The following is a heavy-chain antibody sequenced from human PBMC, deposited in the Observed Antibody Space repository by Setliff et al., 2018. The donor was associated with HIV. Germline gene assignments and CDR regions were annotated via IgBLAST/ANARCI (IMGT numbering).Heavy chain of an antibody. CDR2: INHSGST. D-gene: IGHD3-3*01. J-gene: IGHJ4*02. CDR3: AKEGRETGSIFGVIVIGQSDH. V-gene: IGHV4-34*01. CDR1: GGSFSGYY. Sequence: SETLSLTCAVYGGSFSGYYWSWIRQPPGKGLEWIGEINHSGSTNYNPSLKSRVTISVDTSKNQFSLKLSSVTAADTAVYYCAKEGRETGSIFGVIVIGQSDHGGQGTPVTVSS.